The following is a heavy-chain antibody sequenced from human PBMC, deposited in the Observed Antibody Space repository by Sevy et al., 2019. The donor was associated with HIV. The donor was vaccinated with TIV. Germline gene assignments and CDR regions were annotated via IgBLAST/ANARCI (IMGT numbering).Heavy chain of an antibody. CDR2: INHSGST. V-gene: IGHV4-34*01. CDR1: GGSFRGYY. D-gene: IGHD5-18*01. Sequence: SETLSATCAVYGGSFRGYYWSWIRQPPGKGLEWIGEINHSGSTNYNPSLKSRVTISVDTSKNQFSLKLSSVTAADTAVYYCARTDKMATAIDYWGQGTLVTVSS. J-gene: IGHJ4*02. CDR3: ARTDKMATAIDY.